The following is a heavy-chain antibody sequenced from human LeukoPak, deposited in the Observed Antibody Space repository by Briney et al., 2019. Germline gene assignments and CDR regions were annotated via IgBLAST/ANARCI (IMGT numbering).Heavy chain of an antibody. D-gene: IGHD3-22*01. CDR1: GGTFSSYA. CDR3: ARDHHNYYDSSGYYLASDY. Sequence: ASVKVSCKASGGTFSSYAFSWVRQAPGQGLEWMGGIIPIFGTANYAQKFQGRVTITADESTSTAYMELSSLRSEDTAVYYCARDHHNYYDSSGYYLASDYWGQGTLVTVSS. J-gene: IGHJ4*02. V-gene: IGHV1-69*13. CDR2: IIPIFGTA.